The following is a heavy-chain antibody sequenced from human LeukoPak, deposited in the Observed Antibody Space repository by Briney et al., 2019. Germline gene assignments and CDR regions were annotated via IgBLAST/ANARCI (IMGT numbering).Heavy chain of an antibody. V-gene: IGHV3-7*01. CDR1: GFSFRNYW. CDR2: IKQDGSEK. D-gene: IGHD3-3*01. J-gene: IGHJ4*02. CDR3: ARKNYDFLSGGPKHFDY. Sequence: GGSLRLSCAASGFSFRNYWMSWVRQAPGKGLEWVADIKQDGSEKNYVDSVKGRFTISRDNAKNSLSLQMNSLRAEDTAVYYCARKNYDFLSGGPKHFDYWGQGTLVTVSS.